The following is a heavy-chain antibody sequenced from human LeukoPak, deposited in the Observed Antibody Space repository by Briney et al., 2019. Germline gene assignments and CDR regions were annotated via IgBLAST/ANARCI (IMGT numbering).Heavy chain of an antibody. CDR3: ARDEGMVPYPDAFDI. CDR1: GFTFSSYW. J-gene: IGHJ3*02. V-gene: IGHV3-7*01. CDR2: IKQDGSEK. D-gene: IGHD3-10*01. Sequence: PGGSLRLSCAASGFTFSSYWMSWVRQAPGKGPEGVAHIKQDGSEKYYVDSVKGRFTISRDNAKNSLYLQMNSLRAEDTAVYYCARDEGMVPYPDAFDIWGQGTMVTVSS.